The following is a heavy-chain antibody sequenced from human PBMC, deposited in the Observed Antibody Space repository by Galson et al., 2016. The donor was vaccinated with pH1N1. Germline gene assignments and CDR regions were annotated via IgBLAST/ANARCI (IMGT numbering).Heavy chain of an antibody. CDR2: ISYNGNDQ. CDR3: AREDWSYADTYYNGMDV. D-gene: IGHD3-16*01. Sequence: SLRLSCAASGFTFDTYAMHWVRQAPGKGLEWVAFISYNGNDQSYAESLKGRFTISRDNSKNTLYLQVNSLRTEDTAVFYCAREDWSYADTYYNGMDVWGQETTVTVSS. V-gene: IGHV3-30-3*01. CDR1: GFTFDTYA. J-gene: IGHJ6*02.